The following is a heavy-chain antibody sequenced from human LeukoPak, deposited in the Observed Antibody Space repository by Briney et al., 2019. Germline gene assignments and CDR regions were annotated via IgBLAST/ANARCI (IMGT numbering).Heavy chain of an antibody. CDR1: GGSISSSSYY. CDR2: IYYSGST. Sequence: KASETLSLTCTVSGGSISSSSYYWGWIRQPPGKGLEWIGYIYYSGSTNYNPSLKSRVTISVDTSKNQFSLKLSSVTAADTAVYYCARHHRGTMIVVVTDAAGAFDIWGQGTMVTVSS. J-gene: IGHJ3*02. CDR3: ARHHRGTMIVVVTDAAGAFDI. D-gene: IGHD3-22*01. V-gene: IGHV4-61*05.